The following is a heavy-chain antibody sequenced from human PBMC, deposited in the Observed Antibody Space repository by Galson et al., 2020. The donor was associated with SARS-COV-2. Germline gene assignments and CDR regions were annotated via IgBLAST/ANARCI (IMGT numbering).Heavy chain of an antibody. CDR3: ARAPETVDSSCYSTYWYCGL. J-gene: IGHJ2*01. CDR2: IIPIFGTA. V-gene: IGHV1-69*05. D-gene: IGHD3-22*01. Sequence: VKVSCKASGGTFSSYAISWVRQAPGQGLEWMGGIIPIFGTANYAQKFQGRVTITTDESTSTAYMELSSLRSEDTAGYYCARAPETVDSSCYSTYWYCGLWVRGTLVTVAA. CDR1: GGTFSSYA.